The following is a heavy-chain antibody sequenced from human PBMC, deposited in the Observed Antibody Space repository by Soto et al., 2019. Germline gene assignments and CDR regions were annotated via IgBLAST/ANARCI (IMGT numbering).Heavy chain of an antibody. CDR2: ISYDGSNK. V-gene: IGHV3-30-3*01. D-gene: IGHD6-13*01. Sequence: GGSLRLSCAASGFTFSSYAMHVVRQAPGKGLEWVAVISYDGSNKYYADSVKGRFTISRDNSKNTLYLQMNSLRAEDTAVYYCARARSSSWYFDYWGQGTLVTVSS. J-gene: IGHJ4*02. CDR3: ARARSSSWYFDY. CDR1: GFTFSSYA.